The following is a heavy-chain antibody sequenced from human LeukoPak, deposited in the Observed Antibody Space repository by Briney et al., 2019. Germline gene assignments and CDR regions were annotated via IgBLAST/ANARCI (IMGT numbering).Heavy chain of an antibody. V-gene: IGHV3-30*03. Sequence: GRSLRLSCAASGFTFSSYGMHRVRQAPGKGLEWVAVISYDGSNKYYADSVKGRFTISRDNSKNTLYLQMNSLRAEDTAVYYCAFDYYGSGSYSPALYWGQGTLVTVSS. J-gene: IGHJ4*02. CDR1: GFTFSSYG. CDR2: ISYDGSNK. CDR3: AFDYYGSGSYSPALY. D-gene: IGHD3-10*01.